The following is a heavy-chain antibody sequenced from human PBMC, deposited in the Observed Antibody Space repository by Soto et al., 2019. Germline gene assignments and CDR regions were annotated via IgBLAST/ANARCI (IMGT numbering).Heavy chain of an antibody. V-gene: IGHV3-21*01. Sequence: ESGGGLVTPGGSLRLSCAASGFSFSSYSMNWVRQAPGKGLEWVASITTSSSYIQYADSVKGRFTISRDNAKNSLYLQMDSLRVEDTAVYYCAKGGWIQLRGVDYWGQGTLVTVSS. CDR1: GFSFSSYS. CDR2: ITTSSSYI. D-gene: IGHD5-18*01. J-gene: IGHJ4*02. CDR3: AKGGWIQLRGVDY.